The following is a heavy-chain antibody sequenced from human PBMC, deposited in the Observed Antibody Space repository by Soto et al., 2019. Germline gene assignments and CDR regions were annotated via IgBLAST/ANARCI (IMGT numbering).Heavy chain of an antibody. Sequence: EVQLVESGGGLVKPGGSLRLSCAASGFTFNYTWMSWVHQAPGKGLEWVGRIKDKTDGGTRDYAAPVKGRFTISRDDSKDTLYLQMSSLNTDDTAVYYCTTNTSPRVWGQGTMVTVSS. CDR2: IKDKTDGGTR. CDR1: GFTFNYTW. J-gene: IGHJ3*01. V-gene: IGHV3-15*01. CDR3: TTNTSPRV. D-gene: IGHD2-2*01.